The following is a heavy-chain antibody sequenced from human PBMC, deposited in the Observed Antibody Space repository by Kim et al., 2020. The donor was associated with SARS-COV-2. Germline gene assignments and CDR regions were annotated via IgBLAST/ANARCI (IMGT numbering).Heavy chain of an antibody. CDR2: ISGSGGST. CDR1: GFTFSSYA. D-gene: IGHD3-10*01. CDR3: AKASLGGGLWFGELFPYHFAY. V-gene: IGHV3-23*01. J-gene: IGHJ4*02. Sequence: GGSLRLSCAASGFTFSSYAMSWVRQAPGKGLEWVSAISGSGGSTYYADSVKGRFTISRDNSKNTLYLQMNSLRAEDTAVYYCAKASLGGGLWFGELFPYHFAYWGQGTLVTVSS.